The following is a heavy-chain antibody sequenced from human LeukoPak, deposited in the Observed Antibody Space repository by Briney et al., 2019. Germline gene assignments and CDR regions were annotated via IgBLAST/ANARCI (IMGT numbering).Heavy chain of an antibody. J-gene: IGHJ4*02. V-gene: IGHV3-7*02. CDR1: GLTLSNYW. CDR2: INPDGGEE. Sequence: PGGSLRLSCAVSGLTLSNYWMNWVRQAPGKGLEWVANINPDGGEERYVDSVKGRSVISRDNAKNSLYLQMNSLRAEDTAVYYCAIWGTDQNYWGQGTLVTVSS. D-gene: IGHD3-16*01. CDR3: AIWGTDQNY.